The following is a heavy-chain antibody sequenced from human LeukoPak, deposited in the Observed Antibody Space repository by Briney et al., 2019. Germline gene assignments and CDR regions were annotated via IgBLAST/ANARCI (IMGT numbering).Heavy chain of an antibody. CDR2: INHSGST. CDR3: ARAPRRPAPFDY. V-gene: IGHV4-34*01. J-gene: IGHJ4*02. Sequence: SETLSLTCAVYGGSFSGYYWSWIRQPPGKGLEWIGEINHSGSTNYNPSLKSRVTISVDTSKNQFSLKLSAVSAADNAVYYCARAPRRPAPFDYWGQGTLVTVSS. CDR1: GGSFSGYY.